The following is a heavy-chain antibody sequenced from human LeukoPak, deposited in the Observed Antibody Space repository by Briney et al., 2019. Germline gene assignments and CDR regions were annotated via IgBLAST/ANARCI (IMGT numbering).Heavy chain of an antibody. CDR3: ARDSRITIFGVVIRSPSWRYGMDV. Sequence: GGSLRLSCAASGFTFSSYSMNWVRQAPGKGLEWVSSISSSSSYIYYADSVKGRFTISRDNAKNSLYLQMNSLRAEDTAVYYCARDSRITIFGVVIRSPSWRYGMDVWGQGTTVTVSS. V-gene: IGHV3-21*01. J-gene: IGHJ6*02. D-gene: IGHD3-3*01. CDR1: GFTFSSYS. CDR2: ISSSSSYI.